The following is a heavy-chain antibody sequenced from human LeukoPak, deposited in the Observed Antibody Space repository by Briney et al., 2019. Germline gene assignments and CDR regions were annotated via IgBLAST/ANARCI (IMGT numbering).Heavy chain of an antibody. CDR3: ARGRRTYYGSGSYYANWFDP. J-gene: IGHJ5*02. CDR2: IYTSGST. D-gene: IGHD3-10*01. V-gene: IGHV4-61*09. Sequence: PSQTLSLTCTVSGGSISSGSYYWSWIRQPAGKGLEWIGHIYTSGSTNYNPSLKSRVTISVDTSKNQFSLKLSPVTAADTAVYYCARGRRTYYGSGSYYANWFDPWGQGTLVTVSS. CDR1: GGSISSGSYY.